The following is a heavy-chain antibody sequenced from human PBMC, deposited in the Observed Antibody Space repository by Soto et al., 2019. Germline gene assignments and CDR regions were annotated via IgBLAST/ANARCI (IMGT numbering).Heavy chain of an antibody. J-gene: IGHJ5*02. CDR1: GGSFSGYY. V-gene: IGHV4-34*01. D-gene: IGHD3-16*01. CDR2: INHSGST. CDR3: AKYGGGWFDP. Sequence: PSETLSLTCAVYGGSFSGYYWSWIRQPPGKGLEWIGEINHSGSTNYNPSLKSRVTISVDTSKNQFSLKLSSVTAADTAVYYCAKYGGGWFDPWGQGTLVTVSS.